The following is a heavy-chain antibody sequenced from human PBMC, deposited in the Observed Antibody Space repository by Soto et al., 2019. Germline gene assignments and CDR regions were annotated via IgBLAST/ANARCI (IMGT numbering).Heavy chain of an antibody. V-gene: IGHV1-69*08. D-gene: IGHD6-19*01. J-gene: IGHJ4*02. CDR2: SIPILGKA. Sequence: QVQLVQSGAEVKRPGSSVTVSCKAAGGTFGDYNIIWVRQAPGHGLEWVGRSIPILGKAKTAQKFQGRVTMTADRSTSAAYMELSSLRFDDTAVYYCARESSGPQYRGQGSQVIVSS. CDR3: ARESSGPQY. CDR1: GGTFGDYN.